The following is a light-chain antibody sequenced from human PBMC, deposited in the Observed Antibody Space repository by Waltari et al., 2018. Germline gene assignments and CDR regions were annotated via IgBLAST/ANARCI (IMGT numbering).Light chain of an antibody. CDR2: DAS. J-gene: IGKJ4*01. V-gene: IGKV3-11*01. CDR3: QQRSSWPLT. Sequence: EIVLTQSPATLSLSSGDRATLSCRPSQSVSSSLAWYQQRPGQAPRLLIYDASNRATGIPARFSGSGSGTDFTLTISSLEPEDFAVYYCQQRSSWPLTFGGGTKVEVK. CDR1: QSVSSS.